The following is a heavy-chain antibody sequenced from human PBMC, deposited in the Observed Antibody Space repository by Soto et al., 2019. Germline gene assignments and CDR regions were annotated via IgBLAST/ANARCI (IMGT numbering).Heavy chain of an antibody. CDR2: VYNSGST. V-gene: IGHV4-59*01. CDR3: ARYRREAVAGYTLDN. CDR1: GGSISSNY. D-gene: IGHD6-13*01. Sequence: SETLSLTCTVSGGSISSNYWTWIRQPPGKGLEWIGYVYNSGSTNSNPSLKSRVTISEDTSKSQFSLKVNSMTAADTAVYYCARYRREAVAGYTLDNWGQGILVTVAS. J-gene: IGHJ4*02.